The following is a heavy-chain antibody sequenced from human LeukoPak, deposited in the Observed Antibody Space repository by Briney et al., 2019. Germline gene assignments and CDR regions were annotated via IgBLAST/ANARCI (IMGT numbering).Heavy chain of an antibody. CDR2: IYYSGST. J-gene: IGHJ4*02. CDR3: ARRAPGGHDY. Sequence: SETLSLTCTVSGGSISSGGYYWSWIRQHPGKGLEWIGYIYYSGSTYYNPSLKSRVTISVDTSKNQFSVKLSSVTAADTAVYYCARRAPGGHDYWGQGTLVTVSS. CDR1: GGSISSGGYY. D-gene: IGHD3-16*01. V-gene: IGHV4-31*03.